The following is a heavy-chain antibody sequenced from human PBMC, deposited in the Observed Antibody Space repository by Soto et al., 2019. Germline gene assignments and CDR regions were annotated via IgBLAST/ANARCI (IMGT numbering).Heavy chain of an antibody. J-gene: IGHJ5*02. CDR3: ARVEGIVVVPAAMDP. CDR2: ISAYNGNT. Sequence: ASVKVSCKASGYTFSYYGVSWVRQAPGQGLEWMGWISAYNGNTKYAQKLQGRVTMTTDTSTSAAYMELRSLRSDDTAVYYCARVEGIVVVPAAMDPWGQGTLVTVSS. D-gene: IGHD2-2*01. CDR1: GYTFSYYG. V-gene: IGHV1-18*04.